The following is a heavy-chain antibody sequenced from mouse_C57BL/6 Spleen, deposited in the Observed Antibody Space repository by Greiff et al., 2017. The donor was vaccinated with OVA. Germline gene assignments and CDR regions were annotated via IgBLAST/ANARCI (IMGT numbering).Heavy chain of an antibody. CDR1: GFTFTDYY. D-gene: IGHD1-1*01. CDR3: ARQGYYGSSYRYAMDY. Sequence: EVQGVESGGGLVQPGGSLSLSCAASGFTFTDYYMSWVRQPPGKALEWLGFIRNKANGYTTEYSASVKGRFTISRDNSQSILYLQMNALRAEDSATYYCARQGYYGSSYRYAMDYWGQGTSVTVSS. J-gene: IGHJ4*01. CDR2: IRNKANGYTT. V-gene: IGHV7-3*01.